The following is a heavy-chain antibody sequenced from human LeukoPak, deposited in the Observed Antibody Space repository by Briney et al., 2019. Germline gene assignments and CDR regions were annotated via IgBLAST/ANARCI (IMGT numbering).Heavy chain of an antibody. CDR1: GYTFTSYD. D-gene: IGHD2-2*01. Sequence: GASVKVSCKASGYTFTSYDINWVRQATGQGLEWMGWMNPNSGNTGYAQKCQGRGTMTRNTSLSTTYMELSSLRSEDTAVYYCARGGYCSSTSCYEGYRYYYGMDVWGQGTTVTVSS. V-gene: IGHV1-8*01. J-gene: IGHJ6*02. CDR2: MNPNSGNT. CDR3: ARGGYCSSTSCYEGYRYYYGMDV.